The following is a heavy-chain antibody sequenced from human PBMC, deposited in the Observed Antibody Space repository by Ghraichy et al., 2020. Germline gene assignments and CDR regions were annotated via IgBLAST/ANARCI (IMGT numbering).Heavy chain of an antibody. CDR3: VRHNYNWNDFHFHYYMDV. CDR2: LSYSGTT. D-gene: IGHD1-1*01. CDR1: GGSINSSDYY. V-gene: IGHV4-39*01. J-gene: IGHJ6*03. Sequence: SQTLSLTCSVSGGSINSSDYYWGWIRQPPGKGLEWIGGLSYSGTTFYTPSLKSRVTISVDTSKNQFSLKLSSVTAADTDVYYCVRHNYNWNDFHFHYYMDVWGKGTTVTVSS.